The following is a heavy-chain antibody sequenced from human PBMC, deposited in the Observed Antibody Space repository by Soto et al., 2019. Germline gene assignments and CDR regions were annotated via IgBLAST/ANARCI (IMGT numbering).Heavy chain of an antibody. CDR3: AREGDVPYYYYGMDV. CDR1: GYTFTRYG. D-gene: IGHD2-21*02. Sequence: QVHLVQSGAEVKKPGASVKVSCKTSGYTFTRYGISWVRQAPGQGLEWMGWISGYDGRTNFAQKVKDRVNMTTDTSTNTVYMELRSLRSDDTAVYYCAREGDVPYYYYGMDVWGQGTTVTVSS. CDR2: ISGYDGRT. J-gene: IGHJ6*02. V-gene: IGHV1-18*01.